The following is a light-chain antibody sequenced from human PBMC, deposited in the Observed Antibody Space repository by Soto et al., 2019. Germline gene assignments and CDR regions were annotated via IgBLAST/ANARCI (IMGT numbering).Light chain of an antibody. CDR2: GSS. J-gene: IGKJ2*01. Sequence: EIVLTQSPGTLSLSLGERATLSCRASQSVSSSYLSWYQKKPGQAPMLIIYGSSSRATGLPDRFSGSGSGTDFTLTISRLEPEDFAVYYCQKYSSSAYTFGPGTKLEIK. CDR1: QSVSSSY. V-gene: IGKV3-20*01. CDR3: QKYSSSAYT.